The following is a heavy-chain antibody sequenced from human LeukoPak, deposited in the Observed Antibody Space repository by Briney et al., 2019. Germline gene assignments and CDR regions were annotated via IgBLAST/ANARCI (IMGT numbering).Heavy chain of an antibody. Sequence: GGSLRLSCAASGFIFSNYGMHWVRQTPGKGLEWVAFIRYDGSNKYYAESVKGRFTISRDNSKNTLYVQMNSLRAEDTAVYYCAKGPIHGIPFDPWGQGTLVTVSS. CDR1: GFIFSNYG. CDR3: AKGPIHGIPFDP. D-gene: IGHD2-8*01. V-gene: IGHV3-30*02. J-gene: IGHJ5*02. CDR2: IRYDGSNK.